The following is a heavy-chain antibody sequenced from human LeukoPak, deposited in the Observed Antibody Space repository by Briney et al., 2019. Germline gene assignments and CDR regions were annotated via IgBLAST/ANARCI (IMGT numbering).Heavy chain of an antibody. CDR1: GFTFSIYA. J-gene: IGHJ4*02. CDR3: AKGMERYDYVWGSYRSRNDY. Sequence: GGSLRLSCAASGFTFSIYAMSWVRQAPGKGLEWVSAISGSGGSTYYADSVKGRFTISRDNSKNTLYLQMNSLRAEDTAVYYCAKGMERYDYVWGSYRSRNDYWGQGTLVTVSS. V-gene: IGHV3-23*01. CDR2: ISGSGGST. D-gene: IGHD3-16*02.